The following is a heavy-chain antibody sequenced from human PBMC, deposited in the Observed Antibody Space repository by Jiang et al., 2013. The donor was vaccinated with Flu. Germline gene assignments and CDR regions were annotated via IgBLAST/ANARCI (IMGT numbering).Heavy chain of an antibody. CDR2: INHSGST. V-gene: IGHV4-34*01. J-gene: IGHJ4*02. D-gene: IGHD3-10*01. Sequence: LLKPSETLSLTCAVYGGSFSGYYWSWIRQPPGKGLEWIGEINHSGSTNYNPSLKSRVTISVDTSKNQFSLKLSSVTAADTAVYYCARRPVRYGSGRTFDYWGQGTLVTVSS. CDR1: GGSFSGYY. CDR3: ARRPVRYGSGRTFDY.